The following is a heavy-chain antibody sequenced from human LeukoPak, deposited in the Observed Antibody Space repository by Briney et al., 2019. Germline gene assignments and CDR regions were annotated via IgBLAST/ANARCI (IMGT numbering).Heavy chain of an antibody. J-gene: IGHJ6*02. D-gene: IGHD3-22*01. CDR2: ISYDGSNK. CDR3: AKAESARTYYYDSSGYYRGHYYYYYGMDV. CDR1: GFTFSSYG. Sequence: PGRSLRLSCAASGFTFSSYGMHWVRQAPGKGLEWVAVISYDGSNKYYADSVKGRFTISRDNSKNTLYLQMNSLRAEDTAVYYCAKAESARTYYYDSSGYYRGHYYYYYGMDVWGQGTTVTVSS. V-gene: IGHV3-30*18.